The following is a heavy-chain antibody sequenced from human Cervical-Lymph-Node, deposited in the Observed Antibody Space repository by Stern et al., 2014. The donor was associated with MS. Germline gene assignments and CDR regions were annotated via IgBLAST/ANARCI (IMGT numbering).Heavy chain of an antibody. CDR2: IYPGDSDT. Sequence: MQLVQSGAEVKKPGESLKISCKGSGYSFATYWIGWVRQMPGKGLEWMGIIYPGDSDTRYSPSFQGQVTISADKSLSTPYLPRSSLKASDTALYYCARPGDDTAKYGLDVWGQGTTVTVSS. CDR3: ARPGDDTAKYGLDV. D-gene: IGHD5-18*01. CDR1: GYSFATYW. J-gene: IGHJ6*02. V-gene: IGHV5-51*03.